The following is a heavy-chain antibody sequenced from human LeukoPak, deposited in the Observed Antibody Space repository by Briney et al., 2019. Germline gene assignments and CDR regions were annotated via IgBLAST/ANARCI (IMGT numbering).Heavy chain of an antibody. CDR2: TYYRSKWYN. V-gene: IGHV6-1*01. D-gene: IGHD3-22*01. CDR3: ARDLAGSDSSGLPNWFDP. Sequence: SQTLSLTCAISGDSVSSNSAAWNWIRQSPSRGLEWLGRTYYRSKWYNDYAVSVKSRITINPDTSKNQFSLQLNSVTPEDTAVYYCARDLAGSDSSGLPNWFDPWGQGTLVTVSS. J-gene: IGHJ5*02. CDR1: GDSVSSNSAA.